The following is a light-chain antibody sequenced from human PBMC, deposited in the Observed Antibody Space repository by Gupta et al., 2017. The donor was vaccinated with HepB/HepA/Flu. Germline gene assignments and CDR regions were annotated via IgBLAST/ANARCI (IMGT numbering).Light chain of an antibody. CDR1: QSISSW. J-gene: IGKJ1*01. V-gene: IGKV1-5*03. CDR2: EAS. CDR3: QQYNSYSRT. Sequence: DSQVTQSTSPLSASVGDSVTITCRASQSISSWLAWYQQKPGKAPKVMIYEASTLESGAPSRFSGSGSGTEFTLTINSLEPDDFATYYCQQYNSYSRTFGQGTKVEIK.